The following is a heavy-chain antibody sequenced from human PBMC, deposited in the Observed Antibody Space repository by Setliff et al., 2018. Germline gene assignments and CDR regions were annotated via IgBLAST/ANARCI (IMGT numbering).Heavy chain of an antibody. Sequence: GESLKISCVASGFTLSTYAMSWVRQAPGKGLEWVSVISDSGGSTYYADSVKGRFTISRDNAKNSLYLQMSSLRAEDTAVYYCARETLPYYFDYWGQGTLVTVSS. V-gene: IGHV3-23*01. CDR3: ARETLPYYFDY. CDR1: GFTLSTYA. CDR2: ISDSGGST. J-gene: IGHJ4*02.